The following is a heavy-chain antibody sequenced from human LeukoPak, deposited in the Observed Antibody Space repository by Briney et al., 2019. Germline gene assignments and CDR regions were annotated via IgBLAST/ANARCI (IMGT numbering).Heavy chain of an antibody. J-gene: IGHJ4*02. CDR2: IYYSGST. CDR1: GDSISSYY. Sequence: KASETLSLTCNVSGDSISSYYWSWIRQPPGKGLEWIGHIYYSGSTNYNPSLMSRVTISVDTSKNQFSLKLTSVTAADTAVYYCARGGSANDYWGQGTLVTVSS. CDR3: ARGGSANDY. D-gene: IGHD3-10*01. V-gene: IGHV4-59*08.